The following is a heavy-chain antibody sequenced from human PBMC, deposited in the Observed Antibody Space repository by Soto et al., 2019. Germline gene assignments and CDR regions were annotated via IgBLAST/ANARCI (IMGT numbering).Heavy chain of an antibody. CDR2: MNPRTGNT. Sequence: QVQLVQSGAEVKKPGASVKVSCKASGYTFTSYDIIWVRQATGQGLEWMGWMNPRTGNTDSAEKFQGRITMTRNTSISTVYMEVSSLNFEDTAVYYCARGRIIVAGGFDPWGQGTLVTVSS. V-gene: IGHV1-8*01. CDR1: GYTFTSYD. J-gene: IGHJ5*02. D-gene: IGHD6-19*01. CDR3: ARGRIIVAGGFDP.